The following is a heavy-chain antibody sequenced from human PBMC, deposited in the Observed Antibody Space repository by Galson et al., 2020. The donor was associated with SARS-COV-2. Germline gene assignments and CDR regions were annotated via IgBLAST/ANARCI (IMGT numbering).Heavy chain of an antibody. CDR2: IPHSGGT. CDR1: GPSISSGSYS. Sequence: SETLSLTCAVSGPSISSGSYSWYWIRQPPGKGLAWIGYIPHSGGTYYNPSLKRRVTISGDRSKNQFSLRLSSVTAADTAVYYCARLNYGEDAPEACDIWGPGTRVTVAS. J-gene: IGHJ3*02. CDR3: ARLNYGEDAPEACDI. D-gene: IGHD4-17*01. V-gene: IGHV4-30-2*01.